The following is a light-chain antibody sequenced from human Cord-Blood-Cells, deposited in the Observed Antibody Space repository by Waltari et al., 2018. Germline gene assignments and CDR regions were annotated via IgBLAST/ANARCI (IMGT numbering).Light chain of an antibody. CDR1: QSISSY. J-gene: IGKJ4*01. CDR2: SAS. V-gene: IGKV1-39*01. Sequence: SQRTHPPPPLSASVGYTVTLCCRASQSISSYLNWYQQKPGKAPKLLIYSASSLQSGVPSRFSGSGSGTDFTLTISSLQPEDFATYYCQQSYSTPQLTFGGGTKVEIK. CDR3: QQSYSTPQLT.